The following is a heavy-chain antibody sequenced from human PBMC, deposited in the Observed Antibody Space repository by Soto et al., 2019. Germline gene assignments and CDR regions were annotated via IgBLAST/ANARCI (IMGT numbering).Heavy chain of an antibody. Sequence: PVVSLSLSYTPSGFTCSSYSMSLVRQAPGKCLEWGSAVSVSGGSTSYADSVKGRFTSARDNSKNTLYLQMNSLRAEDTAVYYCAQERMRLVEGVYYYYGLDVWGQGTMVTVSS. D-gene: IGHD6-19*01. CDR1: GFTCSSYS. CDR2: VSVSGGST. CDR3: AQERMRLVEGVYYYYGLDV. J-gene: IGHJ6*02. V-gene: IGHV3-23*01.